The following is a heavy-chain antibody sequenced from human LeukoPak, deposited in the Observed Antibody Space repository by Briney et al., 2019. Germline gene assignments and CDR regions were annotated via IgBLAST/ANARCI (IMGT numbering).Heavy chain of an antibody. J-gene: IGHJ5*02. D-gene: IGHD2-2*02. Sequence: SETLSLTYTVSGGSISSHYWSWIRQPPGKGLEWIGYIYYSGSTNYNPSLKSRVTISVDTSKNQFSLKLSSVTAADTAVYYCAREGPAAIGLWFDPWGQGTLVTVSS. CDR2: IYYSGST. V-gene: IGHV4-59*11. CDR1: GGSISSHY. CDR3: AREGPAAIGLWFDP.